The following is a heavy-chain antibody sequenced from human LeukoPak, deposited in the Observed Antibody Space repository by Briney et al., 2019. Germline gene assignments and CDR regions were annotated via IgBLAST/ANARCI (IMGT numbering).Heavy chain of an antibody. CDR3: AREILAPGKTHDY. Sequence: GGSLRLSCAASGFTFDDYAMHWVRQAPGKGLEWVSGISWNSGSIGYADSVKGRFTISRDNAKNTLFLQINSLRAEDTAVYYCAREILAPGKTHDYWGQGTLVTVSS. J-gene: IGHJ4*02. V-gene: IGHV3-9*01. CDR2: ISWNSGSI. CDR1: GFTFDDYA.